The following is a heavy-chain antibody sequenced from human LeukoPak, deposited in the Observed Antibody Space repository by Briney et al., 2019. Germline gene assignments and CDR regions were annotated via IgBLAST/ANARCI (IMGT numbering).Heavy chain of an antibody. J-gene: IGHJ4*02. CDR2: INHSGST. CDR1: GGSFSGYY. D-gene: IGHD4-17*01. V-gene: IGHV4-34*01. Sequence: SETLSLTCAVYGGSFSGYYWSWIRQPPGKGLEWIGEINHSGSTNYNPSLKSRVTMSVDTSKNQFSLKLSSVTAADTAVYYCARFSYGDYVVPTFDYWGQGTLVTVSS. CDR3: ARFSYGDYVVPTFDY.